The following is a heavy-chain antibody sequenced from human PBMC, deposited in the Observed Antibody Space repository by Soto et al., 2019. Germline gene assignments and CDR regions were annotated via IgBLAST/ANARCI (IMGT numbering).Heavy chain of an antibody. CDR3: ARLGITTVTTRGGLDY. J-gene: IGHJ4*02. D-gene: IGHD4-17*01. CDR2: IYYSGST. Sequence: ADTLSISCTVSVGSISSSSYYWWWIRQPPGKGLEWIGSIYYSGSTYYNPSLKSRVTISVDTSKNQFSLKLSSVTAADTAVYYCARLGITTVTTRGGLDYWGQGTLVTVSS. CDR1: VGSISSSSYY. V-gene: IGHV4-39*01.